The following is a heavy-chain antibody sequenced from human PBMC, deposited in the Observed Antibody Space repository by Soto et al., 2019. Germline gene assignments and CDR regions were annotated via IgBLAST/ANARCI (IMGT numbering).Heavy chain of an antibody. CDR1: GGSVSSSDHY. J-gene: IGHJ2*01. CDR3: ARKGTYKYHKTYKYPNEAYANYWYLDL. CDR2: VYYSGST. Sequence: SDTLSLTYTVSGGSVSSSDHYWTWIRQPPGKGLEWIGYVYYSGSTKFNPSLKSRVTISVDTSKNQFSLRLTSVNTADTAVYYCARKGTYKYHKTYKYPNEAYANYWYLDLWGRGTLVTVSS. V-gene: IGHV4-61*08. D-gene: IGHD1-1*01.